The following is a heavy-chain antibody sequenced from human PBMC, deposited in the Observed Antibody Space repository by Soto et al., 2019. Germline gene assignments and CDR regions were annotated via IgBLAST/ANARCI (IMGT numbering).Heavy chain of an antibody. CDR1: GYGFTTYG. Sequence: QVHLVQSGAEVKKPGASVKVSCKGSGYGFTTYGITWVRQAPGQGLEWMAWISAHNGNTNYAQKLQGRVTVTRDTSTSTAYMLLRSLRPDATAVYDCARGRYGDYWGQGALVTVSS. J-gene: IGHJ4*02. CDR3: ARGRYGDY. CDR2: ISAHNGNT. D-gene: IGHD1-1*01. V-gene: IGHV1-18*01.